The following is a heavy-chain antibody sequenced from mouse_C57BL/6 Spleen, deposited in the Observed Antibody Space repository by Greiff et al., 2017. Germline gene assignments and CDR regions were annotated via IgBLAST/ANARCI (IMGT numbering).Heavy chain of an antibody. CDR2: IYPGGGYP. CDR1: GYTFTNYW. V-gene: IGHV1-63*01. Sequence: QVQLQQSGAELVRPGTSVKLSCKASGYTFTNYWIGWAKQRPGHGLEWIGDIYPGGGYPNYNEKSKGKATLTADKSSSTAYMQVSCLTSEDSAIYSGARSSYGYGGDYYAMDYWGQGTSVTVSS. CDR3: ARSSYGYGGDYYAMDY. D-gene: IGHD2-9*01. J-gene: IGHJ4*01.